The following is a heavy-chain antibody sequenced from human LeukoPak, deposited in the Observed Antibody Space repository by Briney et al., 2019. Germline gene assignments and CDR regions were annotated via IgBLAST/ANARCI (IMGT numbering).Heavy chain of an antibody. J-gene: IGHJ4*02. D-gene: IGHD5-18*01. CDR1: GFTFSSYA. CDR2: ISGSGGSA. CDR3: AIRGYSYGFFDY. Sequence: GGSLRLSCAASGFTFSSYAMSWVRQAPGKGLEWVSIISGSGGSANHADSVKGRFTISRDNSKNTLYLQMNSLRAEDTAVYYCAIRGYSYGFFDYWGQGTLVTVSS. V-gene: IGHV3-23*01.